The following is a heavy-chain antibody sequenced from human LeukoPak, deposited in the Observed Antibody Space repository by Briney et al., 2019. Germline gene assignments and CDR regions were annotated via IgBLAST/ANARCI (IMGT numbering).Heavy chain of an antibody. CDR2: INPNSGGT. CDR1: GYTFIGYY. V-gene: IGHV1-2*02. CDR3: ARPVEMATISH. J-gene: IGHJ4*02. Sequence: ASVKLSCKASGYTFIGYYMHWVRQAHGQGLEWMGWINPNSGGTNYAQKFQGRVTMTRDTSISTAYMELSRLRSDDTAVYYCARPVEMATISHWGQGTLVTVSS. D-gene: IGHD5-24*01.